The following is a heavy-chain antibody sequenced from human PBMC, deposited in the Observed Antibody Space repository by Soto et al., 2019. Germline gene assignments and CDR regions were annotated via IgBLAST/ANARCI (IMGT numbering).Heavy chain of an antibody. CDR2: IYYTGRT. J-gene: IGHJ4*02. V-gene: IGHV4-30-4*01. CDR1: GGSISSSDYY. D-gene: IGHD3-10*01. CDR3: VRVNGYGSSLDY. Sequence: PSETLSLTCTVSGGSISSSDYYWSWIRQPPGKGLEWIGHIYYTGRTDSNPSLKSRLTISIEKSKNQFSLNLHSVTAADTAVYYWVRVNGYGSSLDYWGQGTLVTVSS.